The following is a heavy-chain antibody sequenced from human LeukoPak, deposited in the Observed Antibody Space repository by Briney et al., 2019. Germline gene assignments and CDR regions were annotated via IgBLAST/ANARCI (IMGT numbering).Heavy chain of an antibody. V-gene: IGHV3-23*01. D-gene: IGHD3-10*01. CDR2: ISGSGGSA. CDR3: ASPYYYGSGSYFDY. CDR1: GFTFSSYD. Sequence: GGSLRLSSAASGFTFSSYDMSWVRQAPGKGLEWVSFISGSGGSAYYADSVKGRFTISRDNSKNTLYLQMNSLRAEDTAVYYCASPYYYGSGSYFDYWGQGTLVTVSS. J-gene: IGHJ4*02.